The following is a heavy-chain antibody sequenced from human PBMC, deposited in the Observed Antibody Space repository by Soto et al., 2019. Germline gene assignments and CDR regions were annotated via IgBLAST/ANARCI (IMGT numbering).Heavy chain of an antibody. CDR2: IYGGGST. Sequence: EVRLVESGGGLIQSGGSLRLSCAASGFSVTTYRMSWVRQAPGKGLEWVSVIYGGGSTVYAASVKGRFTVSRDDSKNIVYVEMNSLTAGDTAVYYCTKGTSTTSGPVYWGQGTPVTVSS. D-gene: IGHD1-1*01. J-gene: IGHJ4*02. CDR1: GFSVTTYR. CDR3: TKGTSTTSGPVY. V-gene: IGHV3-53*01.